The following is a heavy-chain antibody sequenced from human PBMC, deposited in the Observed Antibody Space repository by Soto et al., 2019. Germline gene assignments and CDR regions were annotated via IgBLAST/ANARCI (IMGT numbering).Heavy chain of an antibody. CDR2: IYYSGST. CDR3: ARVGLVRGVILRGFEY. V-gene: IGHV4-31*03. Sequence: QVQLQESGPGLVKPSQTLSLTCTVSGGSISSGGYYWSWIRQPPGKGLECIGYIYYSGSTYYNPTLKSRVTISVDTSKNQFSLKLSSVNAADTAVYYCARVGLVRGVILRGFEYWGQGTLVTVSS. J-gene: IGHJ4*02. CDR1: GGSISSGGYY. D-gene: IGHD3-10*01.